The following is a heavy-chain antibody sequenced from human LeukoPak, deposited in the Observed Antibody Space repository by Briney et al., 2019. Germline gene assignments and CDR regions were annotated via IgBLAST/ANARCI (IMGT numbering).Heavy chain of an antibody. J-gene: IGHJ3*02. CDR3: ARDRRYVWGSYRYTSAFDI. D-gene: IGHD3-16*02. V-gene: IGHV4-59*01. CDR1: GGSISSYY. CDR2: IYSTGST. Sequence: SETLSLTCTASGGSISSYYWSWIRQPPGKGLEWIGYIYSTGSTNYNPSLKSRVTISVDTSKNQFSLKLSSVTAADTAVYYCARDRRYVWGSYRYTSAFDIWGQGTMVTVSS.